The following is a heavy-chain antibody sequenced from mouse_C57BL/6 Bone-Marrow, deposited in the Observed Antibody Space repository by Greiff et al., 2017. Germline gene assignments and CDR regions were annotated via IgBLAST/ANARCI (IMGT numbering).Heavy chain of an antibody. CDR1: GYAFSSSW. J-gene: IGHJ4*01. CDR2: IYPGDGDT. CDR3: ARGYYRAMDY. V-gene: IGHV1-82*01. Sequence: VQLQQSGPELVKPGASVKISCKASGYAFSSSWMNWVKQRPGKGLEGIGRIYPGDGDTNYNGKFKGKATLTADKSSSTAYMQLSSLTSEDSAVYFCARGYYRAMDYWGQGTSVTGSS. D-gene: IGHD1-1*01.